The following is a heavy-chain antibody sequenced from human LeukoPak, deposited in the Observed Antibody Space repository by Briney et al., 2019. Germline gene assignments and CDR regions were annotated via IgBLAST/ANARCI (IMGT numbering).Heavy chain of an antibody. CDR3: AKDAQYYDFWSGWNNTYYYYMDV. CDR1: EFTFSAYG. Sequence: GGSLRLSCAASEFTFSAYGMHWVRQAPGKGLEWVAFIRYDGSNKYSADSVKGRFTIARDNSKNTLYLQMNCLRAEDTAVYYCAKDAQYYDFWSGWNNTYYYYMDVWGKGTTVTVSS. V-gene: IGHV3-30*02. CDR2: IRYDGSNK. J-gene: IGHJ6*03. D-gene: IGHD3-3*01.